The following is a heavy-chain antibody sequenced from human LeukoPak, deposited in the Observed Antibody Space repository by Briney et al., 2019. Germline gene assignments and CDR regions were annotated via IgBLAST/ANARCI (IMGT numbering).Heavy chain of an antibody. CDR1: GFAFSAYS. CDR2: ISSSSSST. Sequence: GGSLRLSCAASGFAFSAYSMNWVRQAPGKGLEWVSYISSSSSSTYHADSVKGRFTISRDNAENSLYLQMNSLRAEDTAVYYCARGDNWNSYYYYYMDVWGKGTTVTVSS. D-gene: IGHD1-7*01. J-gene: IGHJ6*03. CDR3: ARGDNWNSYYYYYMDV. V-gene: IGHV3-48*04.